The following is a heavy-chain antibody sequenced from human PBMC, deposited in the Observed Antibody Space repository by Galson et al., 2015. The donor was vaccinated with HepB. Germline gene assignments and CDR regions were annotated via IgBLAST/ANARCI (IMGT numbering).Heavy chain of an antibody. CDR3: ARPKDVGSGWSRVEWYFDL. Sequence: SLRLSCAASGFTVSSNYMSWVRQAPGKGLEWVSVIYSGGSTYYADSVTGRFTISRDNSKNKMYLQMNSLGAEDTAVYYCARPKDVGSGWSRVEWYFDLWGRGTLVTVSS. CDR2: IYSGGST. V-gene: IGHV3-53*01. J-gene: IGHJ2*01. CDR1: GFTVSSNY. D-gene: IGHD6-19*01.